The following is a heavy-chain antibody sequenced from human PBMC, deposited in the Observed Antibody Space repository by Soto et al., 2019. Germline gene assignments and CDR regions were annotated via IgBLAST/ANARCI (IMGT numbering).Heavy chain of an antibody. J-gene: IGHJ6*02. V-gene: IGHV4-39*01. Sequence: PSETLSLTCTVSGGSISSSSYYWGWIRQPPGKGLEWIGSIYYSGSTYYNPSLKSRVTISVDTSKNQFSLKLSSVTAADTAVYYCARRVAARLLRGGYYYYGMDVWGQGTTVPVSS. CDR3: ARRVAARLLRGGYYYYGMDV. CDR2: IYYSGST. D-gene: IGHD6-6*01. CDR1: GGSISSSSYY.